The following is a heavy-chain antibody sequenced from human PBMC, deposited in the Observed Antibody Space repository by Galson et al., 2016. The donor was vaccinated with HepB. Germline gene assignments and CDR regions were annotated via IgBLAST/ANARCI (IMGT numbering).Heavy chain of an antibody. CDR1: GYSFASYW. CDR2: TFPGDSDT. J-gene: IGHJ6*02. Sequence: QSGAEVKEPGESLKISCNGSGYSFASYWIGWVRQMPGKGLEYMGITFPGDSDTTYSPSFQGQVTISVDKSISTAYLQWSSLEASDTAMYYCTRLRFFSAANYFYGMDVWGQGTTVTVSS. CDR3: TRLRFFSAANYFYGMDV. V-gene: IGHV5-51*01. D-gene: IGHD3-10*01.